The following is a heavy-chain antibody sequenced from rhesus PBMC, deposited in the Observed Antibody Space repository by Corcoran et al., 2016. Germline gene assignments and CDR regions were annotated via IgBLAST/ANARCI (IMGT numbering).Heavy chain of an antibody. Sequence: VQLVESGGGLVQPGGSRRLSCAASGFTFSDYYLYWVRQAPGKGLEWVGFIRSKAYGGTAEYATSVKGRFTISRDDSNNIAYLQMSSLKTEDTAVYYCTTDPGYSYTYDYWGQGVLVTVSS. V-gene: IGHV3-184*01. CDR3: TTDPGYSYTYDY. CDR1: GFTFSDYY. CDR2: IRSKAYGGTA. D-gene: IGHD5-12*01. J-gene: IGHJ4*01.